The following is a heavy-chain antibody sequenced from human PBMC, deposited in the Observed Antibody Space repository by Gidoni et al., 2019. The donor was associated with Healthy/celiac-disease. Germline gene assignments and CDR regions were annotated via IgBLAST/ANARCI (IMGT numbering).Heavy chain of an antibody. D-gene: IGHD5-12*01. CDR2: ISSSGSTI. V-gene: IGHV3-11*01. Sequence: QVQLVESGGGLVKPGGSLRLSCAASAFTFSSYYMSWIRQAPGKGLAWVSYISSSGSTIYYADAVKGRFTISRDNAKNSLYLQMNSLRAEDTAVYYCARRATGNHPNDYWGQGTLVTVSS. CDR1: AFTFSSYY. CDR3: ARRATGNHPNDY. J-gene: IGHJ4*02.